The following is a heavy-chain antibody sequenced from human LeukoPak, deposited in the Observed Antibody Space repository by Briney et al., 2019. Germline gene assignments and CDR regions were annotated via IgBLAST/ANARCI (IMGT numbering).Heavy chain of an antibody. V-gene: IGHV3-15*01. D-gene: IGHD6-19*01. CDR1: GFTVSNAW. Sequence: GGSLRLSCAASGFTVSNAWMSWVRQAPGKGLEWDGRIKSKTDGGTTDYAAPVKGRFTISRDDSKNTLYLQMNSLKTEDTAVYYCTTVWLVHSLGFDYWGQGTLVTVSS. CDR3: TTVWLVHSLGFDY. J-gene: IGHJ4*02. CDR2: IKSKTDGGTT.